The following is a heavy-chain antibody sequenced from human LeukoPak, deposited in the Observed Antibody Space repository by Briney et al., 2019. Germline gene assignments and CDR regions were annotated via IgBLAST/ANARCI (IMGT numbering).Heavy chain of an antibody. Sequence: PSETLSLTCAVYGGSFSGYYWSWIRQPPGKGLEWIWEINHSGSTNYNPSLKSRVSISVGTSKNQFSHKLSSVTAADTAVYYCARGVAAALYYYYYYGMDVWGQGTTVTVSS. V-gene: IGHV4-34*01. CDR3: ARGVAAALYYYYYYGMDV. J-gene: IGHJ6*02. CDR2: INHSGST. CDR1: GGSFSGYY. D-gene: IGHD6-13*01.